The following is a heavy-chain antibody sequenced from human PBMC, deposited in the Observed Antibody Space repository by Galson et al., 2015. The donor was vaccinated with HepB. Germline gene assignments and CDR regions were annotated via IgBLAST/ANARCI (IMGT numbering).Heavy chain of an antibody. D-gene: IGHD6-13*01. V-gene: IGHV3-73*01. Sequence: SLRLSCAASGFTFSGSAIHWVRQASXXGPEWVGRIRSKXSDYATAYAASLKGRFTISRDDSXNTAYLHMNSLKTEDTAVYXCLRLGDLSGYSSSWGQGTLVTVSS. CDR3: LRLGDLSGYSSS. CDR1: GFTFSGSA. J-gene: IGHJ4*02. CDR2: IRSKXSDYAT.